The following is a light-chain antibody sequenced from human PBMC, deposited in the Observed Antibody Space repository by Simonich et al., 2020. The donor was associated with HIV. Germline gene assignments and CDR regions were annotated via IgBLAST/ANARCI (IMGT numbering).Light chain of an antibody. CDR3: QQYYTTPPT. J-gene: IGKJ1*01. CDR1: QSVLYSSNNKNY. Sequence: DIVMTQSPDSLAVSLGERATINCKSSQSVLYSSNNKNYLVWYQQKPGQPPNLLIYWASPRESGVPDRFRASGSGTDFTLTISSLQAEDVAVYYCQQYYTTPPTFGQGTKVEIK. CDR2: WAS. V-gene: IGKV4-1*01.